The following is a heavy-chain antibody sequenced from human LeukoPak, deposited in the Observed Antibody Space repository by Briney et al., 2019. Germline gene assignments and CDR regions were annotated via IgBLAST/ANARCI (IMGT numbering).Heavy chain of an antibody. CDR2: VKQDGSEK. V-gene: IGHV3-7*01. J-gene: IGHJ4*02. CDR1: GFTFSSYW. Sequence: GGSLRLSCAASGFTFSSYWMSWVRQAPGKGLEWVANVKQDGSEKYYVDSVKGRFTISRDNAKNSLYLQMNSLRAEDTAVYYCARDRVLRSSSSLGYWGQGTLVTVSS. CDR3: ARDRVLRSSSSLGY. D-gene: IGHD6-6*01.